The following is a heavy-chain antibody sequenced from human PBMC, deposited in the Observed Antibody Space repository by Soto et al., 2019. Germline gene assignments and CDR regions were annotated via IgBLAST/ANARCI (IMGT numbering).Heavy chain of an antibody. J-gene: IGHJ4*02. D-gene: IGHD3-22*01. CDR1: GFTFSSYG. V-gene: IGHV3-30*18. Sequence: GGSLRLSCAASGFTFSSYGMHWVPQAPAKGVEWVAVISYDGSNKYYADSVKGRFTISRDNSKNTLYLQMNSLRAEDTAVYYCAKTMIVVVIASELDYWGQGTLVTVSS. CDR2: ISYDGSNK. CDR3: AKTMIVVVIASELDY.